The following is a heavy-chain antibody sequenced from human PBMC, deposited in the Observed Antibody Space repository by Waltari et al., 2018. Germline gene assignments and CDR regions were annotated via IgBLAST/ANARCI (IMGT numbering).Heavy chain of an antibody. J-gene: IGHJ5*02. Sequence: QVQLQQWGAGLLGPSETLSLTCAVYGASFSDYDLGWVRQPPGKGLESIGQIRHPGSTNYTPSLKSRVTISIDTPRSQFSLRLSSVTAADTALYFCTRGGNYDFWSHRPFVDPWGQGTLVTVSS. D-gene: IGHD3-3*01. CDR3: TRGGNYDFWSHRPFVDP. CDR1: GASFSDYD. CDR2: IRHPGST. V-gene: IGHV4-34*01.